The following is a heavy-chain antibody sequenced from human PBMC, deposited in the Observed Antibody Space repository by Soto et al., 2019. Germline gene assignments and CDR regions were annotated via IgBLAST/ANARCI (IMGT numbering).Heavy chain of an antibody. V-gene: IGHV4-59*01. D-gene: IGHD5-18*01. CDR1: GGSISNYY. Sequence: SETLSLTCTVSGGSISNYYWSWVRQSPGKGLEWIGYIFYIGTTNYNPSLKSRVTISLDTSKNQFSLKLRSVTAADTAVYYCVRGGGGYGNGTIDYWGQGTLVTV. CDR2: IFYIGTT. CDR3: VRGGGGYGNGTIDY. J-gene: IGHJ4*02.